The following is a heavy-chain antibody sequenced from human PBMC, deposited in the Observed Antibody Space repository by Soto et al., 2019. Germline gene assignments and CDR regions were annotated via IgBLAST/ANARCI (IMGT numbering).Heavy chain of an antibody. CDR1: GFTFSSYA. V-gene: IGHV3-23*01. CDR2: ISGSGGST. CDR3: AKEDGSGTSPYYYYYMDV. D-gene: IGHD3-10*01. J-gene: IGHJ6*03. Sequence: EVQLLESGGGLVQPGGSLRLSCAASGFTFSSYAMSWVRQAPGKGLEWVSAISGSGGSTYYADSVKGRFTISRNNSMNTLYLQMNSLIVEDTAVYYCAKEDGSGTSPYYYYYMDVWGKGTTVTVSS.